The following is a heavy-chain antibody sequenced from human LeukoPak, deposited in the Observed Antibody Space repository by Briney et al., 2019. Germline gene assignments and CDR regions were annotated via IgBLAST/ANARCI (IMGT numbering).Heavy chain of an antibody. Sequence: PGGSLRLSCAASKFTFSHYAMHWVRQAPGKGLEWVAVIWNDGSDKYYADSVKGRFTVSRDNSRNILYLLMDSLRAEDTGVYYCAKDAQRGFDYSNSLQHWGPGTLVTVSS. J-gene: IGHJ1*01. CDR1: KFTFSHYA. D-gene: IGHD4-11*01. V-gene: IGHV3-33*06. CDR3: AKDAQRGFDYSNSLQH. CDR2: IWNDGSDK.